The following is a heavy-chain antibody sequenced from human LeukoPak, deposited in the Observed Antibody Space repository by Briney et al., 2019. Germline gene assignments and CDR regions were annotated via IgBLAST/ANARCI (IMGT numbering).Heavy chain of an antibody. CDR1: GGSISSSSYY. CDR3: ARSPIGYYYYYMDV. Sequence: PSETLSLTCTVSGGSISSSSYYWGRIRQPPGKGLEWIGSIYYSGSTYYNPSLKSRVTISVDTSMNQFSLKLSSVTAADTAVYYCARSPIGYYYYYMDVWGKGTTVTVSS. V-gene: IGHV4-39*01. D-gene: IGHD3-16*01. J-gene: IGHJ6*03. CDR2: IYYSGST.